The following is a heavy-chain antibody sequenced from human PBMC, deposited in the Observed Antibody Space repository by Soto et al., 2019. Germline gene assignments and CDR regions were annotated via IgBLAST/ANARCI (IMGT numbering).Heavy chain of an antibody. J-gene: IGHJ6*02. Sequence: QVQMVESVGGVVQPGRSLRVFCAASGITISHYFMYWFRQAPRKGLECVAAIPSDGSNKHYSDSVQGRFTISRDNSKNTLFLQMNSLRDEDTAVYYCAAGDKYYALGVWGQGTTVAV. CDR2: IPSDGSNK. D-gene: IGHD3-3*01. CDR1: GITISHYF. V-gene: IGHV3-30-3*01. CDR3: AAGDKYYALGV.